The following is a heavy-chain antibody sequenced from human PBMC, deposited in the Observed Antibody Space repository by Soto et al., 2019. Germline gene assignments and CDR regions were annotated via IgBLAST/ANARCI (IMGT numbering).Heavy chain of an antibody. CDR3: AKDPVRGSSGWYDYYYGMDV. J-gene: IGHJ6*02. D-gene: IGHD6-19*01. CDR2: ISWNSGSI. Sequence: GGSLRLSCAASGFTFDAYAMHWVRQAPGKGLEWVSGISWNSGSIGYADSVKGRFTISRDNAKNSLYLQMNSLRAEDTALYYCAKDPVRGSSGWYDYYYGMDVWGQGTTVTVS. CDR1: GFTFDAYA. V-gene: IGHV3-9*01.